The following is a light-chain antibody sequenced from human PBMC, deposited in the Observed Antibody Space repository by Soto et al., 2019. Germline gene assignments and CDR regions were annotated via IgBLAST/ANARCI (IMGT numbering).Light chain of an antibody. V-gene: IGKV4-1*01. Sequence: DIVLTPSPDSLAVSLNESATINCKSSQSVLYSSNNKNYLAWYLQKPGQSPQLLIYLGSNRASGVPGRFSASASGTDFTLTISRVEAEDVGVYYCMGALQSPPTFGQGTKVDI. CDR1: QSVLYSSNNKNY. J-gene: IGKJ1*01. CDR3: MGALQSPPT. CDR2: LGS.